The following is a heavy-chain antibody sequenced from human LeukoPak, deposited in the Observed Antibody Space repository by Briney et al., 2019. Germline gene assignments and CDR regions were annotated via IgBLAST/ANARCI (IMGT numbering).Heavy chain of an antibody. J-gene: IGHJ4*02. Sequence: PSETLSLTCTVSGGSISSYYWSWIRQPPGKGLEWIGYIYYSGSTNYNPSLKSRVTISVDTSKNQFSLKLSSVTAADTAVYYCARAEDTAMDTYYFDYWGQGTLVTVSS. CDR3: ARAEDTAMDTYYFDY. V-gene: IGHV4-59*01. D-gene: IGHD5-18*01. CDR1: GGSISSYY. CDR2: IYYSGST.